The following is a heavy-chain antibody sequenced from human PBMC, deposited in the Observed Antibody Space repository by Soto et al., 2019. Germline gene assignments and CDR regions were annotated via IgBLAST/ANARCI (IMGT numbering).Heavy chain of an antibody. CDR3: ARGGSSIGWNDGAFDI. V-gene: IGHV3-33*01. CDR1: GFTFSSYG. Sequence: QVQLVESGGGVVQPGRSLRLSCAASGFTFSSYGMHWVRQAPGKGLEWVAVIWYDGSNKYYADSVKGRFTISRDNSKNTLYPQMNSLRAEDTAVYYCARGGSSIGWNDGAFDIWGQGTMVTVSS. D-gene: IGHD3-16*01. CDR2: IWYDGSNK. J-gene: IGHJ3*02.